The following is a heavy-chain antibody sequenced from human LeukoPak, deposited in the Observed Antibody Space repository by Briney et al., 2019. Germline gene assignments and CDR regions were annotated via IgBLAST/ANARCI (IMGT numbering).Heavy chain of an antibody. J-gene: IGHJ4*02. CDR3: ARDPRRDGYNGNFDY. D-gene: IGHD5-24*01. V-gene: IGHV1-18*01. Sequence: GASVKVSCKASGYTFTSYGISWVRQAPGQGLEWMGWISAYNGNTNYAQKLQGRVTITTDESTSTAYMELSSLRSEDTAVYYCARDPRRDGYNGNFDYWGQGTLVTVSS. CDR2: ISAYNGNT. CDR1: GYTFTSYG.